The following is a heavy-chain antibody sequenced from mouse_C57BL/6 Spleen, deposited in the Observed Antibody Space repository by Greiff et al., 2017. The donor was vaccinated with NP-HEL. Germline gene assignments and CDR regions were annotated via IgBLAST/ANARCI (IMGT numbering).Heavy chain of an antibody. Sequence: VQLQQPGAELVKPGASVKMSCKASGYTFTSYWITWVKQRPGQGLEWIGDIYPGSGSTNYNEKFKSKATMTVDTSSSTAYMQLRSLTSEDSAVYYGARGGYDLAWFDYWGQGTLGTVSA. V-gene: IGHV1-55*01. D-gene: IGHD2-2*01. CDR2: IYPGSGST. J-gene: IGHJ3*01. CDR3: ARGGYDLAWFDY. CDR1: GYTFTSYW.